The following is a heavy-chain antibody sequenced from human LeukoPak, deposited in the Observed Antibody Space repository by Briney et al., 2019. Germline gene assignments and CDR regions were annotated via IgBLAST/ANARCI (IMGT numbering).Heavy chain of an antibody. V-gene: IGHV3-30-3*01. D-gene: IGHD2-15*01. CDR2: ISYDGSNK. J-gene: IGHJ4*02. CDR1: GFTFSSYA. CDR3: ARGGAGYCSGGSCYVDAKFDY. Sequence: GRSLRLSCAASGFTFSSYAMHWVRQAPGKGLEWVAVISYDGSNKYYADSVKGRFTISRDNSKNTLYLQMNSLRAEDTAVYYCARGGAGYCSGGSCYVDAKFDYWGQGTLVTVTS.